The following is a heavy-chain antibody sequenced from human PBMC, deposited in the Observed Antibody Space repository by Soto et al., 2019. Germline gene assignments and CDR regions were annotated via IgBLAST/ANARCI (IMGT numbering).Heavy chain of an antibody. Sequence: QVQLVQSGAEVKKPGSSVKVSCKASGGTFSSYAINWVRQAPGQGLEWMGGIIPIFGTANYAQKFQARVTITAAESTSTAYMELSSLRSEDTAVYYCAGAARGYSGSFDYWGQGTLVTVSS. D-gene: IGHD5-18*01. V-gene: IGHV1-69*12. CDR3: AGAARGYSGSFDY. CDR1: GGTFSSYA. J-gene: IGHJ4*02. CDR2: IIPIFGTA.